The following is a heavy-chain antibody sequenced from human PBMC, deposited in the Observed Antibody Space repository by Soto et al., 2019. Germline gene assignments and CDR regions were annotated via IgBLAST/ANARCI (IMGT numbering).Heavy chain of an antibody. D-gene: IGHD2-2*01. V-gene: IGHV3-23*01. J-gene: IGHJ4*02. Sequence: GGSLRLSCAASGFTFSSYAMSWVRQAPGKGLEWVSAISGSGGSTYYADSVKGRFTISRDNSKKTLYLQMNSLRAEDTAVYYCAKCPYTYCSSTSCYVDYWGQGTLVTVSS. CDR1: GFTFSSYA. CDR2: ISGSGGST. CDR3: AKCPYTYCSSTSCYVDY.